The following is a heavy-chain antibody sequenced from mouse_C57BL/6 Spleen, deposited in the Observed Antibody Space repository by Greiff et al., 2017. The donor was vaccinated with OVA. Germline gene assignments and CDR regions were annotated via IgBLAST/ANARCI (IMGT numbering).Heavy chain of an antibody. D-gene: IGHD2-4*01. CDR2: ISSGGSYT. CDR3: ASRYDYDGGFAY. V-gene: IGHV5-6*02. Sequence: DVKLVESGGDLVKPGGSLKLSCAASGFTFSSYGMSWVRQTPDKRLEWVATISSGGSYTYYPDSVKGRLTISRDNAKNTLYLQMSSLKSEDTAMYYCASRYDYDGGFAYWGQGTLVTVSA. CDR1: GFTFSSYG. J-gene: IGHJ3*01.